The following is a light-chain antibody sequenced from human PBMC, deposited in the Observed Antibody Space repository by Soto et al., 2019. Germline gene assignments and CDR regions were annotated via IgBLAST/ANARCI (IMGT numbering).Light chain of an antibody. Sequence: LTHSLRPLCFCRRQSPPHFSSPSHSINTSILAWFQQQPGQDPRLLIYAASTRATGIPARFSGSASETDFTLTINRLEPEDSAVYYCQQYASAPFSLGPGTKVDI. J-gene: IGKJ3*01. CDR2: AAS. CDR1: HSINTSI. CDR3: QQYASAPFS. V-gene: IGKV3-20*01.